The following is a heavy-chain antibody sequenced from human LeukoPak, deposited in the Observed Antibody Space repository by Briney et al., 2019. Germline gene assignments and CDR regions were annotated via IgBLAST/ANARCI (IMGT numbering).Heavy chain of an antibody. D-gene: IGHD2-2*01. CDR1: GFTFSYFG. CDR2: IRYDGSNE. Sequence: GGSLRLSCVASGFTFSYFGMHWVRQAPGKGLEWVAFIRYDGSNEYYAESVKGRFTISRDHSKNPLYLQMNSLRVEDTAAYYCAKIEGKYQLANIPDSWGQGTLVTVSS. CDR3: AKIEGKYQLANIPDS. J-gene: IGHJ4*02. V-gene: IGHV3-30*02.